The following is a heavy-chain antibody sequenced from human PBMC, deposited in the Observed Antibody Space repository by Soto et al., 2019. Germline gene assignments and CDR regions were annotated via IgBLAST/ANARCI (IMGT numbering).Heavy chain of an antibody. CDR3: ARLRAGRKGWFHP. CDR2: INHSGST. D-gene: IGHD6-19*01. V-gene: IGHV4-34*01. Sequence: QVQLQQWGAGLLKPSETLSLTCAVYGGSFSGYYWSWIRQPPGKGLEWIGEINHSGSTNYNPSLKSRVTISVDTSKNQFSLKLISVTAADTAVYYCARLRAGRKGWFHPWGQGTLVTVSS. CDR1: GGSFSGYY. J-gene: IGHJ5*02.